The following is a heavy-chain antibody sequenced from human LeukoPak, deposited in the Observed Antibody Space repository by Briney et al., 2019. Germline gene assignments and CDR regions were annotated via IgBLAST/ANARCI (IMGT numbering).Heavy chain of an antibody. Sequence: PSETLSLTCTVSGGSISTYYWSWIRQPPGKGLEWIGYIYHSGGTNYNPSLKSRVTISVDTSQNQFYLKLSSVTAADTAVYYCARDGYSGSDALWGQGTLVTVSS. CDR3: ARDGYSGSDAL. V-gene: IGHV4-59*01. D-gene: IGHD5-12*01. CDR1: GGSISTYY. CDR2: IYHSGGT. J-gene: IGHJ4*02.